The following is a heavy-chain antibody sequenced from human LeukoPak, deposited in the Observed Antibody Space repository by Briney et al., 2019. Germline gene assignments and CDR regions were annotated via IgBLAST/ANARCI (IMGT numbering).Heavy chain of an antibody. CDR2: INHSGST. CDR1: GGSFSGYY. CDR3: ARGRGYRNWFDP. D-gene: IGHD5-18*01. J-gene: IGHJ5*02. V-gene: IGHV4-34*01. Sequence: SETLSLTCAVYGGSFSGYYWSWIRQPPGKGLEWIGEINHSGSTNYNPSLKSRVIISVDTSKNQFSLKLSSVTAADTAVYYCARGRGYRNWFDPWGQGTLVTVSS.